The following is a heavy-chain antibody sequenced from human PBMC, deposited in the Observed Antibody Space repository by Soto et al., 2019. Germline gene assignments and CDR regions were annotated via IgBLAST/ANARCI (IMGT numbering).Heavy chain of an antibody. D-gene: IGHD6-6*01. CDR2: ITVSGGDT. CDR3: VKGSASTRPYYFDY. Sequence: GGSLRLSCAASGFAFDYHVISWVRQAPGKGLDWVSAITVSGGDTYYADSVKGRFTISRDNSKNTLYLEVNSLRAEDTAVYYCVKGSASTRPYYFDYWGQGTLVTVSS. CDR1: GFAFDYHV. J-gene: IGHJ4*02. V-gene: IGHV3-23*01.